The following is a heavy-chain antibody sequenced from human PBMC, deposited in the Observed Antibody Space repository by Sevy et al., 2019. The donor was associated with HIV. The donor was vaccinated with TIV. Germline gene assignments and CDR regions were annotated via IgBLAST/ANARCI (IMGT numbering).Heavy chain of an antibody. V-gene: IGHV3-74*01. CDR3: ARVGGEYCSGGSCYPYYFDY. CDR1: GFTFSSYW. D-gene: IGHD2-15*01. CDR2: INSDGSST. J-gene: IGHJ4*02. Sequence: GGSLRLSCAASGFTFSSYWMHWVRQAPGKGLVWVSRINSDGSSTSYADSVKGRFTISRDNAKNTLYLQMNSLRAEDTAVSYCARVGGEYCSGGSCYPYYFDYWGQGTLVTVSS.